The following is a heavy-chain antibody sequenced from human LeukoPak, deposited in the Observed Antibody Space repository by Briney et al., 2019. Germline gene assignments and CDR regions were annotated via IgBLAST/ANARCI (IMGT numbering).Heavy chain of an antibody. CDR1: GFTFSSYS. V-gene: IGHV3-21*01. Sequence: GGSLRLSCAASGFTFSSYSMNWVRQAPGKGLEWGSSISSSSSYIYYADSVKGRFTISRDNAKNSLHLQMNSLRAEDTAVYYCARELLGYGDRDGYWGQGTLVTVSS. J-gene: IGHJ4*02. CDR3: ARELLGYGDRDGY. CDR2: ISSSSSYI. D-gene: IGHD4-17*01.